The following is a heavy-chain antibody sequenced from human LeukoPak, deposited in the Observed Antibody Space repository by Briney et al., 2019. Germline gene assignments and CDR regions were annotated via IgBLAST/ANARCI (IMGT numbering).Heavy chain of an antibody. Sequence: PSETLSLTCTVSGGSISSSSYYWGWIRQPPGKGLEWIGSIYYSGSTYYNPSLKSRVTISVDTSKNQFSLKLSSVTAADTAVYYCARLNLMRTAVAGTEMNWFDPWGQGTLVTVSS. V-gene: IGHV4-39*07. CDR1: GGSISSSSYY. J-gene: IGHJ5*02. CDR2: IYYSGST. CDR3: ARLNLMRTAVAGTEMNWFDP. D-gene: IGHD6-19*01.